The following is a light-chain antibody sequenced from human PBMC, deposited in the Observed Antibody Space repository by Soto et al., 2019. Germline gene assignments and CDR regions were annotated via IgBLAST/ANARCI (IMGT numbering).Light chain of an antibody. CDR1: QSVSSY. V-gene: IGKV3-11*01. Sequence: IVVTQSPATLSLSPWESATLSCRASQSVSSYLAWYQQKPGQAPRLLLYDASNRATGIPARFSGSGSGTDFALTISSLEPEDFAVYYCQQRSNWPPEITFGQGTRLEIK. CDR2: DAS. CDR3: QQRSNWPPEIT. J-gene: IGKJ5*01.